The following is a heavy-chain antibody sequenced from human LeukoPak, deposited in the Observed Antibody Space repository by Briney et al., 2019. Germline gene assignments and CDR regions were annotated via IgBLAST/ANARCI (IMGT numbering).Heavy chain of an antibody. Sequence: SQTLSLTCAVYGGSFSGYYWSWIRQPPGNGLDWIGEINHSGSTNYNPSLKSRVTISVDSSKNQFSLRLSSVTAADTAVYYCARGGRGYSGYDWGAQSLFDYWGQGTLVTVSS. CDR2: INHSGST. J-gene: IGHJ4*02. CDR3: ARGGRGYSGYDWGAQSLFDY. D-gene: IGHD5-12*01. V-gene: IGHV4-34*01. CDR1: GGSFSGYY.